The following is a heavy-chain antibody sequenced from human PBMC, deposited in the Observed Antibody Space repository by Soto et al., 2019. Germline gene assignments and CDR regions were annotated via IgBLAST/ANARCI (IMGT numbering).Heavy chain of an antibody. Sequence: NPSETLSLTCAVSGGSISSSNWWSWVRQPPGKGLEWIGEIYHSGSTNYNPSLKSRVTISVDKSKNQFSLKLSSVTAADTAVYYCARYSSGWYRWRRWFDPWGQGTLVTVSS. V-gene: IGHV4-4*02. CDR3: ARYSSGWYRWRRWFDP. CDR1: GGSISSSNW. CDR2: IYHSGST. J-gene: IGHJ5*02. D-gene: IGHD6-19*01.